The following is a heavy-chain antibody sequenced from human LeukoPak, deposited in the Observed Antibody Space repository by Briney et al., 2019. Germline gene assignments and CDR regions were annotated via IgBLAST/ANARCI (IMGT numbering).Heavy chain of an antibody. Sequence: ASVKVSCKASGYTFTRYDINWVRQATGQGLEWMGWMNPKSGNTGYAQKFQGRVTITRNTSISTAYMELSSLRSEDTAVYYCAREIAVAGTRRFDPWGQGTLVTVSS. V-gene: IGHV1-8*03. D-gene: IGHD6-19*01. J-gene: IGHJ5*02. CDR2: MNPKSGNT. CDR1: GYTFTRYD. CDR3: AREIAVAGTRRFDP.